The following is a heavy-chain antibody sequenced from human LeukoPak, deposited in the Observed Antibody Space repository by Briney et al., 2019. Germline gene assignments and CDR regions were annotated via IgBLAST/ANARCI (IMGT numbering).Heavy chain of an antibody. Sequence: PGGSLRXSCXAXGFTFSDYYMSWIRQAPGKGLEWVSYISSSGSTIYYADSVKGRFTISRDNAKNSLYLQMNSLRAEDTAVYYCARDAYDILTGGAFDIWGQGTMVTVSS. CDR3: ARDAYDILTGGAFDI. CDR1: GFTFSDYY. CDR2: ISSSGSTI. D-gene: IGHD3-9*01. J-gene: IGHJ3*02. V-gene: IGHV3-11*01.